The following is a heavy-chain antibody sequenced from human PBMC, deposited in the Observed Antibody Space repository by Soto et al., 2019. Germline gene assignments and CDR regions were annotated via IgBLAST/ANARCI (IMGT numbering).Heavy chain of an antibody. Sequence: QLQLQESGPGLVKPSETLSLTCTVSGGSISSSSYYWGWIRQPPGKGLEWIGSIYYSGSTYYNPSLKSRVTISVDTSKNQFSLKLSSVTAADTAVYYCPSRDGYNSRVDYWGQGTLVTVSS. D-gene: IGHD5-12*01. V-gene: IGHV4-39*01. CDR1: GGSISSSSYY. CDR3: PSRDGYNSRVDY. J-gene: IGHJ4*02. CDR2: IYYSGST.